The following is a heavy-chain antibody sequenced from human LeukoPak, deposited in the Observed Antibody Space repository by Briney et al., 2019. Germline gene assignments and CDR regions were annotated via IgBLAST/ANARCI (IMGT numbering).Heavy chain of an antibody. J-gene: IGHJ4*02. CDR3: ARKNGYLPHFDY. CDR2: IYHSGST. D-gene: IGHD3-22*01. Sequence: SQTLSLTCTVSGGSISSGGYYWSWVRQPPGKGLEWIGEIYHSGSTNYNPSLKSRVTISVDKSKNQFSLKLSSVTAADTAVYYCARKNGYLPHFDYWGQGTLVTVSS. CDR1: GGSISSGGYY. V-gene: IGHV4-30-2*01.